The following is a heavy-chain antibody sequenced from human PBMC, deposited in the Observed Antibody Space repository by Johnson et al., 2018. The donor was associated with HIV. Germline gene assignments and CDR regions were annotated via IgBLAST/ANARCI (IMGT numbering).Heavy chain of an antibody. CDR3: AKERGIVVVRDAFDI. D-gene: IGHD3-22*01. CDR2: IRYDGSNK. J-gene: IGHJ3*02. Sequence: VQLVESGGGVVQPGGSLRLSCAAYGFTFSSYGMHWVRQAPGKGLEWVAFIRYDGSNKYYADSVKGRFTISRDNSKNTLYLKMNSLRAEDTAVYYCAKERGIVVVRDAFDIWGQGTMVTVSS. V-gene: IGHV3-30*02. CDR1: GFTFSSYG.